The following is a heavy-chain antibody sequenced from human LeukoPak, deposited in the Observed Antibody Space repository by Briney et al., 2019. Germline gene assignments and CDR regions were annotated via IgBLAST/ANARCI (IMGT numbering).Heavy chain of an antibody. Sequence: SVKVSCKASGGTFSSYTISWVQQAPGQGLEWMGRIIPILGIANYAQKFQGRVAITADKSTSTAYMELSSLRSEETAVYYCARDSEQQLVRWGQGTLVTVSS. CDR1: GGTFSSYT. J-gene: IGHJ4*02. V-gene: IGHV1-69*04. CDR3: ARDSEQQLVR. D-gene: IGHD6-13*01. CDR2: IIPILGIA.